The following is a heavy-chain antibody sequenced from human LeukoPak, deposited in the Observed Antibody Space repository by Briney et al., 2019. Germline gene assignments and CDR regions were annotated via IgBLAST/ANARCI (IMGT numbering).Heavy chain of an antibody. CDR1: GGSFSGYY. V-gene: IGHV4-34*01. CDR2: INHSGST. J-gene: IGHJ4*02. CDR3: ARAKGSTAMVARSYDY. D-gene: IGHD5-18*01. Sequence: ESSETLSLTCAVYGGSFSGYYWSWIRQPPGKGLEWIGEINHSGSTNYNPSLKSRVTISVDTSKNQFSLKLSSVTAADTAVYYCARAKGSTAMVARSYDYWGQGTLSPSPQ.